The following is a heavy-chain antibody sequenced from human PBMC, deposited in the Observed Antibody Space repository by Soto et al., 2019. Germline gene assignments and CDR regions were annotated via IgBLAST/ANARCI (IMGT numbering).Heavy chain of an antibody. CDR1: GVTFSDSS. CDR3: ARDKKWAFDY. J-gene: IGHJ4*02. CDR2: ISGSSKTI. Sequence: GGSLRLSCAASGVTFSDSSINWVRQAPGKGLEWVSYISGSSKTIYYADSVKGRFTISRDNAKNSVYLQMNSLRDEDTAVYYCARDKKWAFDYWGQGALVTVSS. D-gene: IGHD1-26*01. V-gene: IGHV3-48*02.